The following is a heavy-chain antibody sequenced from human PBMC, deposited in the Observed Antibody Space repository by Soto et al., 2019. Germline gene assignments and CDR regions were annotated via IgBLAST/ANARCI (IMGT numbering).Heavy chain of an antibody. D-gene: IGHD6-19*01. CDR2: IYYSGST. J-gene: IGHJ4*02. CDR1: GGSISSYY. Sequence: SETLSLTCTVSGGSISSYYCSWIRQPPGKGLEWIGYIYYSGSTNYNPSLKSRVTISVDTSKNQFSLKLSSVTAADTAVYYCARHGRIGQWLVPFGYWGQGTLVTVSS. V-gene: IGHV4-59*08. CDR3: ARHGRIGQWLVPFGY.